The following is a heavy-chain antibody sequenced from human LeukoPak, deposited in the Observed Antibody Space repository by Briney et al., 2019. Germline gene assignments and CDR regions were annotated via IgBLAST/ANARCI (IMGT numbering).Heavy chain of an antibody. V-gene: IGHV4-59*05. CDR2: IYYDGST. Sequence: PGGSLRLSCAASGFTFSSYSMNWVRQAPGKGLEWIGSIYYDGSTYYNPCLKSRVTIFVDTSKNQFSLKLTSVTAADTAVYYCARHFRHSGGYYPFFDYWGQGNLVTVSS. CDR3: ARHFRHSGGYYPFFDY. J-gene: IGHJ4*02. D-gene: IGHD3-22*01. CDR1: GFTFSSYSMN.